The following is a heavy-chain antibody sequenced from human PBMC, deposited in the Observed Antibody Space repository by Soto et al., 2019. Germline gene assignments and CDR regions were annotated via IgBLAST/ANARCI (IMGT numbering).Heavy chain of an antibody. D-gene: IGHD3-10*01. J-gene: IGHJ6*02. CDR2: ISASGGST. CDR1: GFTFTNYA. V-gene: IGHV3-23*01. Sequence: EVQLLESGGGLVQPGGSLTLSCAASGFTFTNYAMSCVRQAPGKGLEWVSTISASGGSTYHADSVKGRFTISRDNSKNTLSMQKNSLRDEDTAAYYCAKVIRGSAGYYIYGMDVWGQGTTVTVS. CDR3: AKVIRGSAGYYIYGMDV.